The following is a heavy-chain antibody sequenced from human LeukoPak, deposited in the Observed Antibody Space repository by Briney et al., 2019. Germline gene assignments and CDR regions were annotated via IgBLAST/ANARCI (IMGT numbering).Heavy chain of an antibody. CDR2: INHSGST. D-gene: IGHD3-10*01. Sequence: SETLSLTCAVYGGSFSGYYWSWIRQPPGKGLEWIGEINHSGSTNYNPSLKSRVTISVDTSKNQFSLKLSSVTAADTAVYYCARGGGSGSYHYFDYWGQGTLVTVPS. J-gene: IGHJ4*02. CDR3: ARGGGSGSYHYFDY. V-gene: IGHV4-34*01. CDR1: GGSFSGYY.